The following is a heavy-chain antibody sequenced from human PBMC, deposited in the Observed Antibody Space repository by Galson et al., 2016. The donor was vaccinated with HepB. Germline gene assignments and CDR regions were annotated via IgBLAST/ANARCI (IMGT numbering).Heavy chain of an antibody. CDR1: GFTFSSYS. CDR3: ARLMTTVTTARDYYYGMDV. J-gene: IGHJ6*02. Sequence: SLRLSCAASGFTFSSYSVNWVRQAPGKGLEWVSSITSTSSYIYYADSVKGRFTISRDNAKNSLYLQMNSLRAEGTAVYYCARLMTTVTTARDYYYGMDVWGQGTTVTVSS. CDR2: ITSTSSYI. D-gene: IGHD4-17*01. V-gene: IGHV3-21*01.